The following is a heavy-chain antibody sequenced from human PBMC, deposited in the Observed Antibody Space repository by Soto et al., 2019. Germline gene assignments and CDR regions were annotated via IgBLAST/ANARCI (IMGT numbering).Heavy chain of an antibody. CDR1: GFIFSNYA. CDR3: AKDHRFSSGWYNWFDP. CDR2: VNGSGGST. V-gene: IGHV3-23*01. J-gene: IGHJ5*02. Sequence: GGSLRLSCAASGFIFSNYAMSWVRQAPGKGLEWVSTVNGSGGSTYYADSVKGRFTISRDNSENTLYLQMNSLRAEDTAVYYCAKDHRFSSGWYNWFDPWGQGTLVTVSS. D-gene: IGHD6-19*01.